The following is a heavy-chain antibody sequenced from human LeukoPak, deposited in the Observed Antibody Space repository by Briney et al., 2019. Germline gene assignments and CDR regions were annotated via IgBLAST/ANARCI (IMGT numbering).Heavy chain of an antibody. CDR1: GGSISSYY. Sequence: SETLSLTCTVSGGSISSYYWNWIRQPPGKGLEWIGYIYYTGSTNYNPSLKSRVTMSVDTSKNQFSLKLSSVTAADTAVYYCARDARIMQDGVFDYWGQGTLVTVSS. J-gene: IGHJ4*02. D-gene: IGHD5-24*01. CDR2: IYYTGST. V-gene: IGHV4-59*12. CDR3: ARDARIMQDGVFDY.